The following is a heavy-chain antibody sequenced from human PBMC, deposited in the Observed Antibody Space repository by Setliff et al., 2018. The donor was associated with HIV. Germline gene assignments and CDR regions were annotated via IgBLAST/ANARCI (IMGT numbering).Heavy chain of an antibody. D-gene: IGHD6-6*01. V-gene: IGHV4-59*08. CDR2: IYYSGTT. CDR3: ARHVGYSSSSLDY. CDR1: GGSISSYY. J-gene: IGHJ4*02. Sequence: PSETLSLTCTVSGGSISSYYWSWIRQPPGKGLEWIGYIYYSGTTNYNPSLKSRVTISVDTSKNQFYLKLSSVTAADTAVYYCARHVGYSSSSLDYWGQGTLVTVSS.